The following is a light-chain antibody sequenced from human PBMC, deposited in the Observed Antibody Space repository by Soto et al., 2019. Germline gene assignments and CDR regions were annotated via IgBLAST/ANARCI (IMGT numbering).Light chain of an antibody. Sequence: QAVVTQPPSVSAAPGQKVTISCSGSSSNIGGNSVSWYRQLPGTAPKLLIYDNNKRPSGIPDRFSGSKSGTSATLGITGLQTGDEADYYCGTWDSSLSAWVFGGGTKLTVL. V-gene: IGLV1-51*01. CDR1: SSNIGGNS. CDR3: GTWDSSLSAWV. J-gene: IGLJ3*02. CDR2: DNN.